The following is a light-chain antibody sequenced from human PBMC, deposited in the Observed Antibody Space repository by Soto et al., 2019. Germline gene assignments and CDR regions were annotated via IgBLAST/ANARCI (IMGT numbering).Light chain of an antibody. V-gene: IGLV1-44*01. J-gene: IGLJ2*01. CDR3: AAWDDSLEV. CDR1: SSNIGSNT. Sequence: QSVLTQPPSASGTPGQRVTISCSGSSSNIGSNTVNWYQQLPGTAPKLLIYSNNQRPSGVPDRFSGSKSGTSASLAISGLQSEDEADYYCAAWDDSLEVFGGGTKLTV. CDR2: SNN.